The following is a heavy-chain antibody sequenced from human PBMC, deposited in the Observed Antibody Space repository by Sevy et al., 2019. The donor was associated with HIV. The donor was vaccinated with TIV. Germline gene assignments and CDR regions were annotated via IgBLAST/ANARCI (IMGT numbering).Heavy chain of an antibody. V-gene: IGHV4-4*07. D-gene: IGHD3-3*01. CDR2: IYATGST. CDR3: ARGGAEGSGPTIFGPFDY. Sequence: SETLSLTCTVSGASMSTYYWTWIRQPAGKGLEYLGRIYATGSTNHNPALNSRVTMSIDTFKNQFPLKLRSVTAADTAIYYCARGGAEGSGPTIFGPFDYWGQGTLVTVSS. J-gene: IGHJ4*02. CDR1: GASMSTYY.